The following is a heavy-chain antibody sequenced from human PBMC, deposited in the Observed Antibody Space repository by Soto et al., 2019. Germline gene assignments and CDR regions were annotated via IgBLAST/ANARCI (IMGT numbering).Heavy chain of an antibody. CDR2: INHSGST. J-gene: IGHJ5*02. Sequence: SETLSLTCAVYGGSFSGYYWSWIRQPPGKGLEWIGEINHSGSTNYNPSLKSRVTISVDTSKNQFSLKLSSVTAADTAVYYCARGSRYGSGSYYSRYNWFDPWGQGTLVTVSS. CDR1: GGSFSGYY. D-gene: IGHD3-10*01. CDR3: ARGSRYGSGSYYSRYNWFDP. V-gene: IGHV4-34*01.